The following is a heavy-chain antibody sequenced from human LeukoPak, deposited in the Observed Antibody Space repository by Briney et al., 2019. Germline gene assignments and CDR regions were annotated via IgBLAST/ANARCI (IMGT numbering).Heavy chain of an antibody. CDR1: GGSISSGSYY. J-gene: IGHJ3*02. Sequence: PSETLSLTCTVSGGSISSGSYYWSWIRQPAGKGLEWIGRIYTSGSTNYNPSLKSRVTISVDTSKNQFSLKLSSVTAADTAVYYCARDSSGDRGWFAFDIWGQGTMVTVSS. D-gene: IGHD2-21*01. CDR2: IYTSGST. CDR3: ARDSSGDRGWFAFDI. V-gene: IGHV4-61*02.